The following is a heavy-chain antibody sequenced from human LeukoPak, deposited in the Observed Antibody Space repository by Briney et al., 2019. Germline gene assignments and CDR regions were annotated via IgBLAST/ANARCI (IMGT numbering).Heavy chain of an antibody. D-gene: IGHD4-17*01. Sequence: PSETLSLTCTVSGGSISSSSYYWGWIRQPPGKGLEWIGSIYYSGSTYYNPSLKSRVTISVDTSKNQFFLKLSSVTAADTAVYYCARQFYDDYGTYWGQGTLVTVSS. CDR2: IYYSGST. CDR1: GGSISSSSYY. J-gene: IGHJ4*02. CDR3: ARQFYDDYGTY. V-gene: IGHV4-39*01.